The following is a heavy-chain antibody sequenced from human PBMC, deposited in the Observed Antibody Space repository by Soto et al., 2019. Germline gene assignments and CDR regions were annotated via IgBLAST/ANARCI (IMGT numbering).Heavy chain of an antibody. CDR2: ISGSSYST. V-gene: IGHV3-23*01. CDR1: GFTFSSYA. Sequence: GGSLRLSCAASGFTFSSYAMSWVRQAPGKGLEWVSTISGSSYSTYYADSVKGRFTISRDNSKNTLYLQMNSLRAEDTAVYYCAIAIPVAMAAFYCWGQDTLVTVSS. J-gene: IGHJ4*02. CDR3: AIAIPVAMAAFYC. D-gene: IGHD5-18*01.